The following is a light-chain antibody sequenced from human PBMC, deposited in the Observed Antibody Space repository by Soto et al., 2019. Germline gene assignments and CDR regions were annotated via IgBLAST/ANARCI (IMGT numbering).Light chain of an antibody. Sequence: EIVLTQSPATLTLSPGEGATLSCRASQSVSSHLAWYQQKPGQAPRLLIYDASNRATGIPARFSGSGSGTEFTLTISSLEPEDFAVYYCQQRGTWPLTFGGGTKVEIK. CDR1: QSVSSH. J-gene: IGKJ4*01. CDR3: QQRGTWPLT. V-gene: IGKV3-11*01. CDR2: DAS.